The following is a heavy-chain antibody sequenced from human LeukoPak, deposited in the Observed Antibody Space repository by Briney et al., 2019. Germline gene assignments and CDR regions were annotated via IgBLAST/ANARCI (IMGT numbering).Heavy chain of an antibody. V-gene: IGHV4-59*08. J-gene: IGHJ4*02. CDR2: IYYSGST. D-gene: IGHD6-13*01. CDR3: ARRGWQQLATHFDY. Sequence: PSETLSLTCTVSSGSISSYYWSWIRQPPGKGLEWIGYIYYSGSTKYNPSLKSRVTISVDTSKNQFSLKLSSVTAADTAVYYCARRGWQQLATHFDYWGQGTLVTVSS. CDR1: SGSISSYY.